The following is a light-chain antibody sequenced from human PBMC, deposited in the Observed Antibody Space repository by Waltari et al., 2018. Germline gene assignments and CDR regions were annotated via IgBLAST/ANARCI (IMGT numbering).Light chain of an antibody. CDR1: RSNIGRNT. J-gene: IGLJ2*01. CDR3: STWDDGLAGGVV. V-gene: IGLV1-44*01. CDR2: NNY. Sequence: QAVLTQPPSASGTPGQTVTISCSGSRSNIGRNTVTRYHQLPGTTPKVLIYNNYQRPSGVPDRFSGSKSGTSVSLAISGLQSDDEADYYCSTWDDGLAGGVVFGGGTKLTVL.